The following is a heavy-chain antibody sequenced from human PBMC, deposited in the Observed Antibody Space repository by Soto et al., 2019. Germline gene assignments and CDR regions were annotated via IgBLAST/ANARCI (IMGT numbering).Heavy chain of an antibody. Sequence: GGSLRLSCAASGFTFSSYAMSWVRQAPGKGLEWVSGISGSGGSTYYADSVKGRFTISRDNSKNTLYLQMNSPRGEDAAVYYCAKDERCSTVSCYFGHWGQGTLVTVSS. D-gene: IGHD2-15*01. J-gene: IGHJ4*02. V-gene: IGHV3-23*01. CDR1: GFTFSSYA. CDR3: AKDERCSTVSCYFGH. CDR2: ISGSGGST.